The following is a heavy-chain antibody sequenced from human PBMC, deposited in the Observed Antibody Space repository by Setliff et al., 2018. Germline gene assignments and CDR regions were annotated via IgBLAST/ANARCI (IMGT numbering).Heavy chain of an antibody. D-gene: IGHD2-21*02. V-gene: IGHV1-69*05. J-gene: IGHJ6*03. CDR1: GGAFSNYG. Sequence: SVKVSCKASGGAFSNYGITWVRQAPGQGLEWMGGIIPIFGTTTYPQKFQGRVTITTDESTSAGYMELSSLSSEDTAAYYCARESVVVVTTTNYYYYMDVWGEGTTVTVSS. CDR3: ARESVVVVTTTNYYYYMDV. CDR2: IIPIFGTT.